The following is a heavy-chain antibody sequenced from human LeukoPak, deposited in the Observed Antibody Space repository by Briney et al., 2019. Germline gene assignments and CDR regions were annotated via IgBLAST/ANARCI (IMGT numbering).Heavy chain of an antibody. Sequence: SETLSLTCTVSGGSISSSSYYWGWIRQPPGKGLEWIGSIYRSGNTYYNPTLKSRVTISVDTSKNQFSLKLRSVTAADTAVYYCARAPHIGSGWYVWFDPWGQGTLVTVSS. V-gene: IGHV4-39*07. CDR1: GGSISSSSYY. D-gene: IGHD6-19*01. CDR2: IYRSGNT. J-gene: IGHJ5*02. CDR3: ARAPHIGSGWYVWFDP.